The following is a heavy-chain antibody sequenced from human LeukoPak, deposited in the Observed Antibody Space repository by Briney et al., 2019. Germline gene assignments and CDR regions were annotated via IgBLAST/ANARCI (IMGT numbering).Heavy chain of an antibody. D-gene: IGHD3-22*01. V-gene: IGHV4-31*03. J-gene: IGHJ4*02. CDR3: ARWYYDSSGYRYFDY. CDR1: GGPISSGDYY. Sequence: SETLSLTCTVSGGPISSGDYYWNWIRQHPGKGLEWIGYIYYSGSTYYNPSLKSRVTISVDTAKNQFSLKLSSVTAADTAVYYCARWYYDSSGYRYFDYWGQGTLVTASS. CDR2: IYYSGST.